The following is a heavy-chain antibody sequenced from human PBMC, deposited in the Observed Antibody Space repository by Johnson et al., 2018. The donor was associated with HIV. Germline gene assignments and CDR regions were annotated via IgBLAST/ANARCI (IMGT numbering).Heavy chain of an antibody. D-gene: IGHD4-23*01. V-gene: IGHV3-30-3*01. CDR3: AKGTTVVTPELAFDI. J-gene: IGHJ3*02. CDR2: ISYDGSNK. CDR1: GFTFSSYA. Sequence: QMQLVESGGGVVQPGRSLRLSCAASGFTFSSYAMHWVRQAPGKGLEWVAVISYDGSNKYYADSVKGRFTISRDNSKNTLYLQMNSLRAEDTAVYYCAKGTTVVTPELAFDIWGQGTMVTVSS.